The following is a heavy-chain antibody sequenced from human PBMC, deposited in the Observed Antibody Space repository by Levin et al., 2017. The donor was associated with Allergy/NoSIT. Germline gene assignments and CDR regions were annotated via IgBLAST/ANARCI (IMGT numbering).Heavy chain of an antibody. Sequence: LSLTCAASGFPVSNNYMRWVRQPPGKGLEWVSLIYSAGSTYYADSVKGRFTISRDKSKNTLYLRMNSLRAEDTAVYYCARGGDYGNYWGQGTLVTVSS. CDR1: GFPVSNNY. CDR2: IYSAGST. V-gene: IGHV3-66*01. J-gene: IGHJ4*02. D-gene: IGHD4/OR15-4a*01. CDR3: ARGGDYGNY.